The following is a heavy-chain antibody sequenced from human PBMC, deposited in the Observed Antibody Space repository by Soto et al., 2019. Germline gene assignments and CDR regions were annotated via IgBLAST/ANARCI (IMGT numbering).Heavy chain of an antibody. CDR2: VYYSGTT. D-gene: IGHD1-26*01. V-gene: IGHV4-39*01. CDR1: SGSIKSGSYY. J-gene: IGHJ3*02. CDR3: ARRLSIVGGTTGGAFDI. Sequence: QLQLQESGPGLVKPSETLSLTCTVSSGSIKSGSYYWGWIRQPPGKGLEWIGSVYYSGTTYYNPSLRGRVTTSIDNSKNQFSLRLSSVTAADTAVYYCARRLSIVGGTTGGAFDIWGQGTMVAVSS.